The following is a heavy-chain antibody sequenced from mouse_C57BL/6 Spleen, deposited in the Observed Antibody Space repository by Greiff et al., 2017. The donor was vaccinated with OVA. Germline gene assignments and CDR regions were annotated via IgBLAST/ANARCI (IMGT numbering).Heavy chain of an antibody. CDR1: GYTFTSYG. J-gene: IGHJ1*03. CDR2: IYTRDGST. Sequence: VQLQQSGPGLVKPGASVKLSCTASGYTFTSYGMNWVKQRPGQGLEWIGWIYTRDGSTKYNEKFKGKATLTVDTSSSTAYMELHSLASEDSAVYFCARPQAGWYFEGWGTGTTVTVAS. V-gene: IGHV1-85*01. CDR3: ARPQAGWYFEG.